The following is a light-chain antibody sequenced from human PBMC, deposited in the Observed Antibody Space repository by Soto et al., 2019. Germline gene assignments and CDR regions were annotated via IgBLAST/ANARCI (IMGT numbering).Light chain of an antibody. CDR3: QQYGRLPIT. CDR2: GAT. J-gene: IGKJ5*01. CDR1: ESLGNNY. V-gene: IGKV3-20*01. Sequence: IVMTQSPATLSLSPGEGATLSCRASESLGNNYLAWYKQKPGQSPRLLFSGATSRASGIPDRFSGSGSGTDFTLTISRVEPEDFGVYFCQQYGRLPITFGQGTRLEIK.